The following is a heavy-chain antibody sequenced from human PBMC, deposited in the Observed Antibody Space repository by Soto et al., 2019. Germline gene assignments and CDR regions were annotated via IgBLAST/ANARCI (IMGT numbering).Heavy chain of an antibody. V-gene: IGHV2-5*02. CDR3: AYRLTLYTWNNGLFDY. CDR2: IYWDDDK. J-gene: IGHJ4*02. D-gene: IGHD1-20*01. Sequence: SGPTLVNPTQTLTLTCTFSGFSLSTSGVGVGWIRQPPGKALEWLAVIYWDDDKRYSPSLKSRVTITKDTSKNQVVLTVTNMDPVDTGTYYCAYRLTLYTWNNGLFDYWGQGSLVSVS. CDR1: GFSLSTSGVG.